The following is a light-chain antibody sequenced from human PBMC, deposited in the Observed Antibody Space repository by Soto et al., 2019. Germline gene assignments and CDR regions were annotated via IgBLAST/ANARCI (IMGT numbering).Light chain of an antibody. CDR2: EVT. V-gene: IGLV2-14*01. CDR3: SSYTASVAPYV. CDR1: SSDVGNGYDS. J-gene: IGLJ1*01. Sequence: QSVLTQPASVCGSPGQSITISCSGSSSDVGNGYDSVSWYQQHPGKAPKLIIYEVTNRPSGVSSRFSGSKSGNTASLTISGLQAEDEADYYCSSYTASVAPYVFGTGTKVTVL.